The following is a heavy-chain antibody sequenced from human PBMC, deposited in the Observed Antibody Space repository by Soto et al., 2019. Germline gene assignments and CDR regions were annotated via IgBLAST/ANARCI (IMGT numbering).Heavy chain of an antibody. D-gene: IGHD3-10*01. J-gene: IGHJ6*02. CDR3: ARSNAVGLLWFGELSPSYGMDV. CDR2: IDPSDSYT. V-gene: IGHV5-10-1*01. CDR1: GYSFTSYW. Sequence: GESLKISCKGSGYSFTSYWNSWVRQMPGKGLEWMGRIDPSDSYTNYSPSFQGHVTISADKSISTAYLQWSSLKASDTAMYYCARSNAVGLLWFGELSPSYGMDVWGQGTTVTVSS.